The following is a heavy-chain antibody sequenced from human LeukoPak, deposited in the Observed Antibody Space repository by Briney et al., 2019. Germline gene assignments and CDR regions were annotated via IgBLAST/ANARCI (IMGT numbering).Heavy chain of an antibody. CDR1: GGSISSSSYY. CDR2: IYYSGST. Sequence: ASETLSHTCAVSGGSISSSSYYWGWIRQPPGKGLEWIGSIYYSGSTYYNPSLKSRVTISVDTSKNQFSLKLSSVTAADTAVYYCAKEGDSSSWYKNLPFDYWGQGTLVTVSS. J-gene: IGHJ4*02. D-gene: IGHD6-13*01. V-gene: IGHV4-39*07. CDR3: AKEGDSSSWYKNLPFDY.